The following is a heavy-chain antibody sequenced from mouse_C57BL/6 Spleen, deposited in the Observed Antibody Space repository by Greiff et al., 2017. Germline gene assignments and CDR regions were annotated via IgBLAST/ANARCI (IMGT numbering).Heavy chain of an antibody. Sequence: QVQLQQSGPELVKPGASVKISCKASGYAFSSSWMNWVKQRPGKGLEWIGRIYPGDGGTNYNGKFKGKATLTADKTSSTAYMQLSSLPSEDSAVYFCTRKWPNCDALDYWGQGTTLTVSS. CDR1: GYAFSSSW. CDR3: TRKWPNCDALDY. D-gene: IGHD4-1*01. J-gene: IGHJ2*01. V-gene: IGHV1-82*01. CDR2: IYPGDGGT.